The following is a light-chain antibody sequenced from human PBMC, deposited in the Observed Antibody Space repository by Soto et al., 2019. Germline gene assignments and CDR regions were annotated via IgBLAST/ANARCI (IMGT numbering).Light chain of an antibody. CDR2: AVS. CDR1: QDISNE. V-gene: IGKV1-6*01. J-gene: IGKJ4*01. CDR3: LRDFTYPLT. Sequence: AIQMTQSPSSLSASVGERVTITCRASQDISNELAWYQQKPGKAPNLLIYAVSNLQSGVPSRCSGSGSGTDFTLTCSRLQPEDVATYDCLRDFTYPLTCGGGTKLAIK.